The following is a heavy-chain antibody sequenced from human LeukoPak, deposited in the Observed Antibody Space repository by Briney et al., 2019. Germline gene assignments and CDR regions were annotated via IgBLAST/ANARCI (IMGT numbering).Heavy chain of an antibody. D-gene: IGHD3-10*01. CDR3: AKRNTMVRGGPCFDY. J-gene: IGHJ4*02. CDR2: IKQDGSEK. V-gene: IGHV3-7*03. Sequence: GGSLRLSCAASGFTFSSYWMSWVRQAPGKGLEWVANIKQDGSEKYYVDSVKGRFTISRDNSKNMLYLQMNNLRPEDTATYYCAKRNTMVRGGPCFDYWGQGLMVTVSS. CDR1: GFTFSSYW.